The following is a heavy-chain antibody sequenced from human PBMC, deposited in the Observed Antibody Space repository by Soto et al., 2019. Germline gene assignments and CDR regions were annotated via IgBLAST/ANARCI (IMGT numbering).Heavy chain of an antibody. Sequence: QVHLVQSGAEVKKPGSSVKVSCKAPGGTFSNYAITWVRQAPGQVLEWLGRIIPIFGSVTFAQKFQGRITLTADESTTTVHMELSSLRSDDPAGYYCAKDGGKVCYCGNWFDPWGQGTQGTVSS. V-gene: IGHV1-69*15. D-gene: IGHD2-15*01. CDR1: GGTFSNYA. J-gene: IGHJ5*02. CDR3: AKDGGKVCYCGNWFDP. CDR2: IIPIFGSV.